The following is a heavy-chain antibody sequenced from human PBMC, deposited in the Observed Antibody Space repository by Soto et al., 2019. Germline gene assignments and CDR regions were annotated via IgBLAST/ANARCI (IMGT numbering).Heavy chain of an antibody. D-gene: IGHD6-6*01. CDR3: ARGQLDPRRLGWFDP. Sequence: QVQLQESGPGLVKPSQTLSLTCTVSGGSISSGGYYWSWIRQHPGKGLEWIGYIYYSGSTYYNPSLKSRVTISVDTSTNQSSLTLSAVTAADTAVYYCARGQLDPRRLGWFDPWGQGTLVTVSS. CDR1: GGSISSGGYY. V-gene: IGHV4-31*03. CDR2: IYYSGST. J-gene: IGHJ5*02.